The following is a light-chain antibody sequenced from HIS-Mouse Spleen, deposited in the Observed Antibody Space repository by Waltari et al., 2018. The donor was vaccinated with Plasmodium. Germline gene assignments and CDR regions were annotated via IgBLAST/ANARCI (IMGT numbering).Light chain of an antibody. CDR3: YSTDSSGNHRV. J-gene: IGLJ3*02. CDR2: EDS. Sequence: SYDLTQPPSVPVSPVQTARCTCPGDALAKQSPYWYQQKSGQAPVLVIYEDSKRPSGIPERFSGSSSGTMATLTISGAQVEDEADYYCYSTDSSGNHRVFGGGTKLTVL. V-gene: IGLV3-10*01. CDR1: ALAKQS.